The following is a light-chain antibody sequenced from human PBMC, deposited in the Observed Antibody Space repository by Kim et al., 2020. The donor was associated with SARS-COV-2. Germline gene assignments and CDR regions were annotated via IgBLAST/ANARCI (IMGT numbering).Light chain of an antibody. V-gene: IGKV3-11*01. CDR2: DAS. CDR1: QSVSIY. Sequence: SLSPGEGATLSCRASQSVSIYLAWYQQKPGQAPRLLIYDASKRATGIPARFSGSGSGTDFRLTISSLEPEDFAVYYCQQRDTWPGTFGQGTKLEI. J-gene: IGKJ2*01. CDR3: QQRDTWPGT.